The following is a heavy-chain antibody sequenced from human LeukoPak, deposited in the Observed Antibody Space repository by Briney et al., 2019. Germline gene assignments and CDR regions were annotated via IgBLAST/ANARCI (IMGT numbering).Heavy chain of an antibody. CDR3: ARDLEYSSSSGN. J-gene: IGHJ4*02. CDR2: IWYDGSNK. V-gene: IGHV3-33*01. D-gene: IGHD6-6*01. CDR1: GFTFSSYG. Sequence: GGSLRLSCAASGFTFSSYGMHWVRQAPGKGLEWVAVIWYDGSNKYYADSVKGRFTISRDNSKNTLYLQMNSLRAEDTAVYYCARDLEYSSSSGNWGQGTLVTVSS.